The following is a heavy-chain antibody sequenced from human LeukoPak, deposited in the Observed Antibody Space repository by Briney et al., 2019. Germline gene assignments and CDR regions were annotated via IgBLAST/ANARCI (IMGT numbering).Heavy chain of an antibody. J-gene: IGHJ3*02. V-gene: IGHV3-7*05. CDR2: IKEDGSEK. Sequence: GGSLRLSCAGSGFTLSNYWMTWVRQAPGKGLEWVANIKEDGSEKYYVDSVKGRFTISRDNAKNSLYLQMNSLRAEDTAVYYCAREPSSGAFDIWGQGTMVTVSS. CDR3: AREPSSGAFDI. CDR1: GFTLSNYW. D-gene: IGHD6-19*01.